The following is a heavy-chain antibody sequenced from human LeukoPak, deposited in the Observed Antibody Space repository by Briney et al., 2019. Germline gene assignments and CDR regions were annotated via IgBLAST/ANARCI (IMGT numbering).Heavy chain of an antibody. D-gene: IGHD6-19*01. CDR1: RYTFVSYV. J-gene: IGHJ4*02. CDR3: AREGIAVAGFDY. Sequence: GAPVKVSYKASRYTFVSYVFIWVRQAPGQGLEWMGWISAYNGNTNYAQKLQGRVSLTTDTSTSTAYMEQRSLTSDETAVYCCAREGIAVAGFDYWGQGSVVTVS. CDR2: ISAYNGNT. V-gene: IGHV1-18*01.